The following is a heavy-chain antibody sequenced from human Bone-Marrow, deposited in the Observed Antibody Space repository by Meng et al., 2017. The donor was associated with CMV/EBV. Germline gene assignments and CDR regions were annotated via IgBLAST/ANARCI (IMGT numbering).Heavy chain of an antibody. D-gene: IGHD3-3*01. Sequence: SVKVSCKASGYTFTGYYMHWVRQAPGQGLEWMGWINPNSGGTNYAQKFQGRVTMTRDTSISTAYMELSRLRSDDTAVYYCARDLNTICGVPKGGYYYGMDVWGQGTLVTVSS. CDR2: INPNSGGT. CDR1: GYTFTGYY. V-gene: IGHV1-2*02. CDR3: ARDLNTICGVPKGGYYYGMDV. J-gene: IGHJ6*02.